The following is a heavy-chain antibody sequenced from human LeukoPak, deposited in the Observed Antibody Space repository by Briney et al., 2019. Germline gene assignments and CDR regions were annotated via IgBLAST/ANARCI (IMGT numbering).Heavy chain of an antibody. CDR1: GYTFTSYG. CDR2: ISAYNGNT. J-gene: IGHJ4*02. D-gene: IGHD2-2*01. CDR3: ARGRGVVVPAATHFDY. V-gene: IGHV1-18*01. Sequence: ASVKVSCKASGYTFTSYGISWVRQAPGQGLEWMGWISAYNGNTNYAQKLQGRVTMTTDTSTSTAYMELRSLRSDDTAVYYCARGRGVVVPAATHFDYWGQGTLVTVSS.